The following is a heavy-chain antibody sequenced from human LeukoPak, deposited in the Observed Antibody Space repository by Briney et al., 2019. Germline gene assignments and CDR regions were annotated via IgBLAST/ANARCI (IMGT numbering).Heavy chain of an antibody. J-gene: IGHJ4*02. CDR1: GFTFSSYS. CDR3: ARGHRLYNWNDSSDY. CDR2: ISSSSSYI. Sequence: SGGSLRLSCAASGFTFSSYSMNWVRQAPGKGLEWVSSISSSSSYIYYADSVKGRFTISRDNAKNSLYLQMNSLRSEDTAVYYCARGHRLYNWNDSSDYWGQGTLVTVSS. D-gene: IGHD1-1*01. V-gene: IGHV3-21*04.